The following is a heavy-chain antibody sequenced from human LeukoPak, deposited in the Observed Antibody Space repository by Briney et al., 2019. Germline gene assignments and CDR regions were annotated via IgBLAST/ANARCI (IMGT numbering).Heavy chain of an antibody. CDR1: GFTFSDYW. CDR2: ISSDGTNT. CDR3: ARDRNLDY. J-gene: IGHJ4*02. Sequence: GGSLRLSCAVSGFTFSDYWMHWVRRAPGKGLVWVSRISSDGTNTNYAESVRGRFTISRDSAKNTLYLQMNSLRAEDTAAYYCARDRNLDYWGQGTLVTVSS. V-gene: IGHV3-74*01.